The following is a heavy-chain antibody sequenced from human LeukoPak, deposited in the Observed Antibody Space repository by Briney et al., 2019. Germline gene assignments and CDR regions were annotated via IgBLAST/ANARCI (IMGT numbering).Heavy chain of an antibody. D-gene: IGHD6-13*01. J-gene: IGHJ4*02. Sequence: SEALSLTCAVYGGSFSGYYWSWIRQPPGKGLEWIGEINHSGSTNYNPSLKSRVTISVDTSKNQFSLKLSSVTAADTAVYYCARGLAAAGTCYFDYWGQGTLVTVSS. CDR2: INHSGST. CDR3: ARGLAAAGTCYFDY. V-gene: IGHV4-34*01. CDR1: GGSFSGYY.